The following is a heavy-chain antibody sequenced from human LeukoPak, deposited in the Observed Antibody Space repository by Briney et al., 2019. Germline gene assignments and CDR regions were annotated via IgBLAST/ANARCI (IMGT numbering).Heavy chain of an antibody. Sequence: GGSLRLSCVASGFTFSSYWMHWVRQDPRKGLVWVSRINGGGRNINYADSVKGRFTISRDNAKNSLYLQMNSLRAEDTALYYCAKGGEGYYDSRPDYWGQGTLVTVSS. D-gene: IGHD3-22*01. CDR2: INGGGRNI. V-gene: IGHV3-74*01. CDR1: GFTFSSYW. CDR3: AKGGEGYYDSRPDY. J-gene: IGHJ4*02.